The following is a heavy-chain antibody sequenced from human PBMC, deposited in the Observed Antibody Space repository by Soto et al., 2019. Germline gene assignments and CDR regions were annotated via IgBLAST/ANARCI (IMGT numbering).Heavy chain of an antibody. CDR1: GFIFTTYA. J-gene: IGHJ3*02. D-gene: IGHD4-17*01. CDR2: IIGSGDST. CDR3: AKEDDYGDYANDAFDM. V-gene: IGHV3-23*01. Sequence: PGGSLRLSCAASGFIFTTYAMSWVRQAPGKGLEWVSAIIGSGDSTYYADSVKGRFTISRDNSKNTLYLQMNSLRAEDTAVYFCAKEDDYGDYANDAFDMWGQGTMVTVSS.